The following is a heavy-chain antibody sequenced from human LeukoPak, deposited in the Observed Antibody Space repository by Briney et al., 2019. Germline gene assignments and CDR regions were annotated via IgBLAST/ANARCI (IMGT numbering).Heavy chain of an antibody. Sequence: GGSLRLSCAASGFTFSSYAITWVRQAPGKGLEWLSAISGSGGTTYYADSVKGRFTISRDNSKSTLYLQMNSLRAEDTAVYYCATRIIDSSGWSRRDYWGQGTLVTVSS. D-gene: IGHD6-19*01. J-gene: IGHJ4*02. V-gene: IGHV3-23*01. CDR1: GFTFSSYA. CDR3: ATRIIDSSGWSRRDY. CDR2: ISGSGGTT.